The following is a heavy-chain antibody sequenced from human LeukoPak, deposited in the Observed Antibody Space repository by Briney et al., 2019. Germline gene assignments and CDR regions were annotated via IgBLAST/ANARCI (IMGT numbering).Heavy chain of an antibody. CDR1: GGSFSGYY. CDR2: INHSGST. V-gene: IGHV4-34*01. Sequence: PSETLSLTCAVYGGSFSGYYWIWIRQPPGKGLEWIGEINHSGSTNYNPSLKSRVTISMDTSKNQFSLKLSSVTAADTAVYYCARYYDFWSGYSYRGAFDIWGQGTMVTVSS. J-gene: IGHJ3*02. D-gene: IGHD3-3*01. CDR3: ARYYDFWSGYSYRGAFDI.